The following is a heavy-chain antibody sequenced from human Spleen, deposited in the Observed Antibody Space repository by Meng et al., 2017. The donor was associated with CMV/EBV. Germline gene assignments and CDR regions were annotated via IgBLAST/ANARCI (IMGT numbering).Heavy chain of an antibody. V-gene: IGHV3-30*04. CDR2: ISHDGTSK. Sequence: GGSLRLSCAASGFSFNDYAMHWVRQAPGKGLEWVAVISHDGTSKYYTDSVKGRFTISRDNSKNMLHLQMNSLRVEDTAIYYCANGRSGEPFDYWGQGTLVTVSS. CDR3: ANGRSGEPFDY. CDR1: GFSFNDYA. J-gene: IGHJ4*02. D-gene: IGHD3-16*01.